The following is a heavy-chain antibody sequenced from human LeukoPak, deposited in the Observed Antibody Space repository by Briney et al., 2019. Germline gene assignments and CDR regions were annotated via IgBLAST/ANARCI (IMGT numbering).Heavy chain of an antibody. Sequence: GTSLRLSCAGSGFRFSSHGMHWVRQAPGKGLEWLGYIWYDGSNPDYVDPVKGRFTISREDAKNSLYLQMNSLRAGDTAVYYCVREARGYHYTYFDYWGQGTLVTVSS. CDR3: VREARGYHYTYFDY. CDR1: GFRFSSHG. CDR2: IWYDGSNP. D-gene: IGHD5-18*01. V-gene: IGHV3-33*01. J-gene: IGHJ4*02.